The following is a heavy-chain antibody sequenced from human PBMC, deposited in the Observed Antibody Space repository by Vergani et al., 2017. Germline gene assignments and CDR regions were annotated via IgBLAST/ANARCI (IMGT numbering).Heavy chain of an antibody. CDR1: GFTFSSYA. Sequence: EVQLLESGGGLVQPGGSLALSCAASGFTFSSYAMAWVRQAPGKGLEWVSTLSGSRGLTYYSDSGKGRFTISRDNSKNTLYLQMNSLRVEETATYYCAKDPESIVAPTLGFDFWGQGTLVTVSS. V-gene: IGHV3-23*01. CDR2: LSGSRGLT. D-gene: IGHD2-21*01. CDR3: AKDPESIVAPTLGFDF. J-gene: IGHJ4*01.